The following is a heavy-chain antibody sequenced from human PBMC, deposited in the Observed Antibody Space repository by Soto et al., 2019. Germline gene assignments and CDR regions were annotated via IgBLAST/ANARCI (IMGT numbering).Heavy chain of an antibody. CDR1: GGSINNYY. CDR2: LYYTGDT. D-gene: IGHD2-15*01. J-gene: IGHJ4*02. CDR3: ARGSRVVAGNFDY. Sequence: SETLSLTCTVSGGSINNYYWSWIRQPPGKGLEWIGFLYYTGDTNYNPSLRSRVSISVDTSKNQFSLKLSSVTAADTAVYYCARGSRVVAGNFDYWGQGALVTVSS. V-gene: IGHV4-59*01.